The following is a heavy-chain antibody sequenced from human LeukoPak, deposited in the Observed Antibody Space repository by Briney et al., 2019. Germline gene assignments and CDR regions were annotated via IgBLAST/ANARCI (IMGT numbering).Heavy chain of an antibody. CDR1: GFTFSNYG. J-gene: IGHJ4*02. CDR2: ISYDGSNK. Sequence: GGSLRLSCAASGFTFSNYGFHWVRQAPGKGLEWVALISYDGSNKNYADSVKGRFTISRDNSKNTLYLQMNSLRAEDTAVYYCAREQKGSYYDSSGYFDYWGQGTLVTVSS. CDR3: AREQKGSYYDSSGYFDY. D-gene: IGHD3-22*01. V-gene: IGHV3-30*04.